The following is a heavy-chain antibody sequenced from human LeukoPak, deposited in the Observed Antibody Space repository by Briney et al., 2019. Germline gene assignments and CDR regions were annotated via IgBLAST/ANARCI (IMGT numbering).Heavy chain of an antibody. D-gene: IGHD2-2*01. CDR2: INPNSGGT. J-gene: IGHJ3*02. CDR3: ARGAQLPDAFDI. CDR1: GYSFTGYC. V-gene: IGHV1-2*02. Sequence: ASVTVSRKASGYSFTGYCMHWVRRAPGQGLEWMGWINPNSGGTNYAQKFQGRVTLTRDTSISTAYMELSRLRSDDTAVYYCARGAQLPDAFDIWGQGTMVTVSS.